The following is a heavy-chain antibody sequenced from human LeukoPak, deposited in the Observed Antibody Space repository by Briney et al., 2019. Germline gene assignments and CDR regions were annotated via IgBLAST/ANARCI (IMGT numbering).Heavy chain of an antibody. CDR1: GGSISSSRYY. V-gene: IGHV4-39*07. CDR2: IYYSGST. D-gene: IGHD4-23*01. Sequence: PSETLSLTCTVSGGSISSSRYYWGWIRQPPGKGLEWIGSIYYSGSTYYNPSLKSRVTISVDTSKNQFSLKLSSVTAADTAVYYCARENYGGQSLFWGQGTMVTVSS. J-gene: IGHJ3*01. CDR3: ARENYGGQSLF.